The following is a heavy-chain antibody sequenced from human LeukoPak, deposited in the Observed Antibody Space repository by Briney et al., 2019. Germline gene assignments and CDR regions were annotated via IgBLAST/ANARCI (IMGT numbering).Heavy chain of an antibody. J-gene: IGHJ6*03. D-gene: IGHD5-12*01. CDR1: GGSFSGYY. V-gene: IGHV4-34*01. Sequence: SETLSLICAVYGGSFSGYYWSWIRQPPGKGLEWIGEINHSGSTNYNPSLKSRVTISVDTSKNQFSLKLSSVTAADTAVYYCARLPYSGYDFYYYYYMDVWGKGTTVTVSS. CDR2: INHSGST. CDR3: ARLPYSGYDFYYYYYMDV.